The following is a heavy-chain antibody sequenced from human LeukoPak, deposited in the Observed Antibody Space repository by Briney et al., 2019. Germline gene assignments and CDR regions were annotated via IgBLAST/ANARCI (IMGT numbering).Heavy chain of an antibody. V-gene: IGHV3-48*03. Sequence: GGSLRLSCAASGFVLSTYEMNWVRQAPGKGLECIADITISGHTKNYADSVKGRSTISRDTARTSLYLQMNSLRVEDTGVYYCARGDPHADLWGQGTLVTVSS. CDR2: ITISGHTK. CDR3: ARGDPHADL. J-gene: IGHJ5*02. CDR1: GFVLSTYE.